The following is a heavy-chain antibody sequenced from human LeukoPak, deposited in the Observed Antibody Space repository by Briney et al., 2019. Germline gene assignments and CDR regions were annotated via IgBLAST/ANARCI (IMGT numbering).Heavy chain of an antibody. Sequence: PSETLSLTCAVSGRSISSSNWWSWVRQPPGKGLEWIGAIYHSGSTNYNPSLKSRVTISVDRSKNQFSLKLSSVTAADTAVYYCAREPMVRVVNAPGYYFDYWGQGTLVTVSS. V-gene: IGHV4-4*02. CDR3: AREPMVRVVNAPGYYFDY. CDR1: GRSISSSNW. J-gene: IGHJ4*02. CDR2: IYHSGST. D-gene: IGHD3-10*01.